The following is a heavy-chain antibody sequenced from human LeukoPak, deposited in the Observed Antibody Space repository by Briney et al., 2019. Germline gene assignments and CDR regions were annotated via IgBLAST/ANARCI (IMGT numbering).Heavy chain of an antibody. CDR1: GGSISSYY. V-gene: IGHV4-59*08. CDR3: ARHVASDGDYVDAFDI. Sequence: SETLSLTCTVSGGSISSYYWSWIRQPPGKGLEWIGYIYYSGSTNYNPSLKSRVTISVKTSKNQFSLKLSSVTAADTALYYCARHVASDGDYVDAFDIWGQGIMVTVSS. CDR2: IYYSGST. D-gene: IGHD4-17*01. J-gene: IGHJ3*02.